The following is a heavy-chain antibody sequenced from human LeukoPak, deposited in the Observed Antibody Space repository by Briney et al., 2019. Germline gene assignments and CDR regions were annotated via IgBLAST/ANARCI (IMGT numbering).Heavy chain of an antibody. CDR3: ARLSLYYDILTGSSYYFDY. J-gene: IGHJ4*02. CDR2: LYHSGST. Sequence: PSETLSLTCTVSGGSIGSSSYYWGWIRQPPGKGLEWIGSLYHSGSTYYNPSLKSRVTISVDTSKKQFSLKLSSVTAADTAVYYCARLSLYYDILTGSSYYFDYWGQGTLVTVSS. V-gene: IGHV4-39*01. CDR1: GGSIGSSSYY. D-gene: IGHD3-9*01.